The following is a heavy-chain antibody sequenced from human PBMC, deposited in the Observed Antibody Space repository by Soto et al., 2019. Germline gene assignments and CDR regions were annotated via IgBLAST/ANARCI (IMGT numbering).Heavy chain of an antibody. CDR3: AKEEELWFGAPYYYYGMDV. J-gene: IGHJ6*02. CDR1: GFTFSNYG. D-gene: IGHD3-10*01. CDR2: ISYDGSNT. Sequence: SGFTFSNYGMHWVRQAPGKGLEWVAVISYDGSNTYYADSVKGRFTISRDNSKNTLYLQMNSLRAEDTAVYYCAKEEELWFGAPYYYYGMDVWGQGTTVTVSS. V-gene: IGHV3-30*18.